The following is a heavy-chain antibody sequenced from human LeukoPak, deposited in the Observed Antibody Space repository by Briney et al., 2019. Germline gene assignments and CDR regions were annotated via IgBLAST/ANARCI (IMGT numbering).Heavy chain of an antibody. CDR2: ISYDGSNK. J-gene: IGHJ4*02. CDR1: GFTFSSYG. Sequence: GGSLRLSCAASGFTFSSYGMHWVRQAPGKGLEWVAVISYDGSNKYYADSVKGRFTISRDNSKNTLYLQMNSLRAEDTAVYYCAKVRTALLWFGEPLDYWGQGTLVTVSS. V-gene: IGHV3-30*18. CDR3: AKVRTALLWFGEPLDY. D-gene: IGHD3-10*01.